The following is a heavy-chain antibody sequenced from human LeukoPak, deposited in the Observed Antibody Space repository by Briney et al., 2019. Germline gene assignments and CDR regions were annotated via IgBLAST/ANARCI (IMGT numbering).Heavy chain of an antibody. CDR1: GFTFSDYY. V-gene: IGHV3-11*06. CDR3: ARDLPNRAYCGGDCHGPFDYYYGMDV. CDR2: ISSSSSYT. Sequence: TSGGSLRLSCAASGFTFSDYYMSWIRQAPGKGLEWVSYISSSSSYTNYADSVKGRFTISRDNAKNSLYLQMNSLRAEDTAVYYCARDLPNRAYCGGDCHGPFDYYYGMDVWGQGTTVTVSS. J-gene: IGHJ6*02. D-gene: IGHD2-21*02.